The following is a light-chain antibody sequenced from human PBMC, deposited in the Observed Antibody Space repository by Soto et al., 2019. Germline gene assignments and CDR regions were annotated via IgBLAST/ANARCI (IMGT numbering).Light chain of an antibody. CDR2: DAF. J-gene: IGKJ4*02. CDR3: QQRSNWPPVT. V-gene: IGKV3-11*01. CDR1: QSVSSY. Sequence: EIVLTQSPATLSLSPGERATLSCRASQSVSSYLAWYQQKPGQAPRLLIYDAFTRATGIPARFSGSGSGTDFTLTISSLEPEDFAIYYCQQRSNWPPVTFGGGTKVEIK.